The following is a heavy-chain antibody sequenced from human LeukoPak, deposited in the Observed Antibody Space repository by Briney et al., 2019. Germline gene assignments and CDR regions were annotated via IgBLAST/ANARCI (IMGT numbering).Heavy chain of an antibody. Sequence: SEILSLTCTVSGGSISSYYWSWIRQPPGKGLEWIGYIYYSGSTNYNPSLKSRVTISVDASKNQFSLKLSSVTAADTAVYYCASGGTAMVTDYWGQGTLVTVSS. CDR3: ASGGTAMVTDY. D-gene: IGHD5-18*01. V-gene: IGHV4-59*01. CDR1: GGSISSYY. J-gene: IGHJ4*02. CDR2: IYYSGST.